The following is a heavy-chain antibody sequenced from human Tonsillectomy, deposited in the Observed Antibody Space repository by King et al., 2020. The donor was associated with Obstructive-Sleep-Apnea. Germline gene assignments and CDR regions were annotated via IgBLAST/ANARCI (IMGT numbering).Heavy chain of an antibody. CDR1: GGSFSGYY. V-gene: IGHV4-34*01. Sequence: VQLQQWGAGLLKPSETLSLTCAVYGGSFSGYYWSWIRQPPGKGLEWIGEINHSGSTNYNPSLKSRVTISVDTSKNQFSLRLSSGTAAATAVYYCARAVTYXDXWXGSDXSPAVYYGMDVWGQGXTVTVSS. D-gene: IGHD3-3*01. J-gene: IGHJ6*02. CDR2: INHSGST. CDR3: ARAVTYXDXWXGSDXSPAVYYGMDV.